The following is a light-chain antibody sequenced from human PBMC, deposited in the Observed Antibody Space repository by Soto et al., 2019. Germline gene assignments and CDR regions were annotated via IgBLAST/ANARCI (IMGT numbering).Light chain of an antibody. CDR2: DVS. V-gene: IGKV1-5*01. CDR3: QQYNGYSRT. Sequence: DIPMTQSPSTLSASVGDRVTITCRASQSIGDSLAWYQQKPGKAPYLLISDVSSLERGVPSRFSGSGSGTESTLTISSMQPDDFATFYCQQYNGYSRTFGQGTKVDIK. CDR1: QSIGDS. J-gene: IGKJ1*01.